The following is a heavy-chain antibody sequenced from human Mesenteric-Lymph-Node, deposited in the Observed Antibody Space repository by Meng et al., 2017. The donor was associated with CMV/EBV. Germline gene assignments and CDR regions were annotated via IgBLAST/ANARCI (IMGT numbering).Heavy chain of an antibody. D-gene: IGHD3-9*01. J-gene: IGHJ4*02. Sequence: KVSCKASGYTFTGYYIHWVRQAPGQRLEWMGWISTYNGNTHYAPKFQGRVNMTTDTSTTTLYMELKSLRSDDTAVYYCGRAPVFSPDYWGQGTLVTVSS. V-gene: IGHV1-18*04. CDR3: GRAPVFSPDY. CDR2: ISTYNGNT. CDR1: GYTFTGYY.